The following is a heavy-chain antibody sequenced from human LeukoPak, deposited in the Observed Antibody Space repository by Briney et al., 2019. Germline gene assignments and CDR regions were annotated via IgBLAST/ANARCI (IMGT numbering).Heavy chain of an antibody. D-gene: IGHD6-19*01. J-gene: IGHJ5*02. V-gene: IGHV4-59*12. CDR1: GGSIDSNS. CDR3: ARSPHNSAWYEKWFDP. Sequence: KASETLSLTCTVSGGSIDSNSWTWIRQPPGKGLEWIGYIYYSGTTNYNPSLESRVTVSIDSSKNQFSLKLSSVTAADTAVFYCARSPHNSAWYEKWFDPWGQGTLVTVSS. CDR2: IYYSGTT.